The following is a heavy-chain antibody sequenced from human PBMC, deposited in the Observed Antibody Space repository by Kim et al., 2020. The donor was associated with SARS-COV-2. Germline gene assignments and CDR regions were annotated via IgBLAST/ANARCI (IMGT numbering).Heavy chain of an antibody. CDR1: GGSFSGYY. CDR3: ARARFLPYLSAAGYNWFDP. D-gene: IGHD6-13*01. V-gene: IGHV4-34*01. J-gene: IGHJ5*02. Sequence: SETLSLTCAVYGGSFSGYYWSWIRQPPGKGLEWIGEINHSGSTNYNPSLKSRVTISVDTSKNQFSLNLSSVTAADTAVYYCARARFLPYLSAAGYNWFDPWGQGTLVTVSS. CDR2: INHSGST.